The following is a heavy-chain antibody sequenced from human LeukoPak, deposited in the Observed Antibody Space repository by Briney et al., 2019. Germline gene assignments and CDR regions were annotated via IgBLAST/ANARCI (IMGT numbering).Heavy chain of an antibody. CDR3: ATSIAVASTDY. V-gene: IGHV3-66*01. D-gene: IGHD6-19*01. Sequence: GGSLRLSCAASGFSVSSTYMSRVRQAPGKGLEWVSVIYSGGRTYYADSVKGRFTISRDNSKNTLYLQMNSLRAEDTAVYYCATSIAVASTDYWGQGTLVTVSS. J-gene: IGHJ4*02. CDR1: GFSVSSTY. CDR2: IYSGGRT.